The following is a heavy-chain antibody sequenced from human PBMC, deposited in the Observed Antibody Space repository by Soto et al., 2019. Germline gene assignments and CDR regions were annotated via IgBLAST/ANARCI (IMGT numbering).Heavy chain of an antibody. CDR1: GFRFSSYG. CDR2: IWFDGSRR. V-gene: IGHV3-33*01. D-gene: IGHD4-17*01. Sequence: GGSLRLSCVVSGFRFSSYGFHWVRQAPGKGLKWVALIWFDGSRREYADTVKGRFTISRDDSKNTLYLQMNNVRADDSAVYFCARDPATVTSYFDYWGQGNMVTVSS. CDR3: ARDPATVTSYFDY. J-gene: IGHJ4*02.